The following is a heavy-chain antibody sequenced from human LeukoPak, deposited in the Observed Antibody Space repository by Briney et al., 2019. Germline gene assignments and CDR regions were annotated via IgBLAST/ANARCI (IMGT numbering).Heavy chain of an antibody. Sequence: ASETLSLTCAVYGGSFSGYYWSWIRQPPGKGLEWIGEINHSGSTNYNPSLKSRVTISVDTSKNQFSLKLSSVTAADTAVYYCARRQNYGDYLFDYWGQGTLVTVSS. CDR3: ARRQNYGDYLFDY. D-gene: IGHD4-17*01. V-gene: IGHV4-34*01. J-gene: IGHJ4*02. CDR1: GGSFSGYY. CDR2: INHSGST.